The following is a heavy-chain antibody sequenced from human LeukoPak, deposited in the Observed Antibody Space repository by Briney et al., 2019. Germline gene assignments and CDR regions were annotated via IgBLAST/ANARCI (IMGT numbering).Heavy chain of an antibody. J-gene: IGHJ4*02. V-gene: IGHV3-30-3*01. CDR1: GFTFSSYA. CDR3: AKATWIQLWLGFDY. CDR2: ISYDGSNK. D-gene: IGHD5-18*01. Sequence: GGSLRLSCAASGFTFSSYAMHWVRQAPGKGLEWVAVISYDGSNKYYADSVKGRFTISRDNSKNTLYLQMNSLRAEDTAVYYCAKATWIQLWLGFDYWGQGTLVTVSS.